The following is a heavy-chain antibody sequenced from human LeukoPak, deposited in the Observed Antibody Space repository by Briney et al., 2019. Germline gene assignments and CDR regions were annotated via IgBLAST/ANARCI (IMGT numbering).Heavy chain of an antibody. CDR1: GYTFTDYY. CDR2: IIPILGIA. J-gene: IGHJ5*02. V-gene: IGHV1-69*02. D-gene: IGHD6-13*01. CDR3: ASLIAAAGTGWFDP. Sequence: SVKVSCKVSGYTFTDYYMHWVRQAPGQGLEWMGRIIPILGIANYAQKFQGRVTITADKSTSTAYMELSSLRSEDTAVYYCASLIAAAGTGWFDPWGQGTLVTVSS.